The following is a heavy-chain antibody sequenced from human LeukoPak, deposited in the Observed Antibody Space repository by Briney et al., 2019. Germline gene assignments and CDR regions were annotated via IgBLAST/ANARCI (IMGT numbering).Heavy chain of an antibody. J-gene: IGHJ4*02. V-gene: IGHV3-64*01. D-gene: IGHD3-16*02. Sequence: GGSLRLSCAASGFTFSSYAMHWVRQAPGKGLEYVSAISGNGGSTYYANSVKGRFTISRDNSKNTLYLQMGSLRAEDTAVYYCASSMITFGGVIVALDYWGQGTLVTVSS. CDR3: ASSMITFGGVIVALDY. CDR2: ISGNGGST. CDR1: GFTFSSYA.